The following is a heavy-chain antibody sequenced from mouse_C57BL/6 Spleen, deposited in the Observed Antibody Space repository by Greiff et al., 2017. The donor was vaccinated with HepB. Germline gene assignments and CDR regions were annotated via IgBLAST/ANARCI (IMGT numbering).Heavy chain of an antibody. J-gene: IGHJ2*01. D-gene: IGHD2-1*01. CDR1: GYTFTSYW. Sequence: VQLQQPGAELVKPGASVKLSCKASGYTFTSYWMHWVKQRPGQGLEWIGMIHPNSGSTNYNEKFKSKATLTVYKSSSTAYMQLSSLTSEDSAVYYCARSGGNYYFDYWGPGTTLTVSS. CDR2: IHPNSGST. V-gene: IGHV1-64*01. CDR3: ARSGGNYYFDY.